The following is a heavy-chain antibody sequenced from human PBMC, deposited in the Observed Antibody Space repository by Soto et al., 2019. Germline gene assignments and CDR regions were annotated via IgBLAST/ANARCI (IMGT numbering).Heavy chain of an antibody. CDR2: ISDDGASI. J-gene: IGHJ4*02. Sequence: GGSLRLSCEASGFSFSSFAMNWVRQAPGRGLEWVSYISDDGASIYYADSLKGRFTTSRDNAKNSLSLQMNNLRAEDTAVYYCARENSVQAWLHHFDHWGLGTLVTVSS. V-gene: IGHV3-48*03. CDR1: GFSFSSFA. CDR3: ARENSVQAWLHHFDH. D-gene: IGHD5-18*01.